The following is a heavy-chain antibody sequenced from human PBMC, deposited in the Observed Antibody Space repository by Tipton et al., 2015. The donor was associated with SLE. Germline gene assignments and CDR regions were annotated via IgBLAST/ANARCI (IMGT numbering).Heavy chain of an antibody. CDR2: ISSSSSYI. CDR1: GFTVSSNY. D-gene: IGHD3-3*01. Sequence: GSLRLSCAASGFTVSSNYMSWVRQAPGKGLEWVSSISSSSSYIYYADSVKGRFTISRDNAKNSLYLQMNSLRAEDTAVYYCARAPRGDFWSGSYAFDIWGQGTMVTVSS. V-gene: IGHV3-21*01. CDR3: ARAPRGDFWSGSYAFDI. J-gene: IGHJ3*02.